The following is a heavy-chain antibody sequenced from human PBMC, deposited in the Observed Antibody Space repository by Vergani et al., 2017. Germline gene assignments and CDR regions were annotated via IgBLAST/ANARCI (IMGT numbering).Heavy chain of an antibody. Sequence: QVQLVESGGGVVQPGRSLRLSCAASGFTFSSYGMHWVRQAPGKGLEWVAVISYDGSNKYYADSVKGRVTIYRDNSKNTLYLQMNSLRAEDTAVYYCAKVVDSAMVPFDYWGQGTLVTVSS. CDR1: GFTFSSYG. J-gene: IGHJ4*02. CDR2: ISYDGSNK. D-gene: IGHD5-18*01. V-gene: IGHV3-30*18. CDR3: AKVVDSAMVPFDY.